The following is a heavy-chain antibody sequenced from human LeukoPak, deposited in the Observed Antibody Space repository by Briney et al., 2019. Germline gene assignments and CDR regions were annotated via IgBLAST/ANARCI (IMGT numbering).Heavy chain of an antibody. CDR3: ARAVYGSGSPHTDY. J-gene: IGHJ4*02. Sequence: GASVKVSCKASGYIFTNYCIHWVRQAPGQGLEWMGLINPSNHRTNYAQRFQGRVTMTRNTSISTAYMELSSLRSEDTAVYYCARAVYGSGSPHTDYWGQGTLVTVSS. V-gene: IGHV1-46*01. D-gene: IGHD3-10*01. CDR1: GYIFTNYC. CDR2: INPSNHRT.